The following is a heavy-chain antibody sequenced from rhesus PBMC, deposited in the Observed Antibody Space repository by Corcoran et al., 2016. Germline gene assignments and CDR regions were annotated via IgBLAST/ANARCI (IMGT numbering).Heavy chain of an antibody. CDR3: ARTNWNYYFDY. J-gene: IGHJ4*01. Sequence: QLQLQESGPGLVKPSETLSLTCAVSGGSISSNYWSWFRQPPGKGLEWIGRLSGSGGSTDYNPGLHRRFTISTDPSKNQFSLKLSSVTAADTAVYYCARTNWNYYFDYWGQGVLVTVSS. V-gene: IGHV4-173*01. D-gene: IGHD1-26*01. CDR2: LSGSGGST. CDR1: GGSISSNY.